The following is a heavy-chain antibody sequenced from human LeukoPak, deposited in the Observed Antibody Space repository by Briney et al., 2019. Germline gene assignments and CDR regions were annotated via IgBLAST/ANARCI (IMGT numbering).Heavy chain of an antibody. D-gene: IGHD6-13*01. CDR1: GFTFSSYS. CDR2: ISSSSSTI. V-gene: IGHV3-48*01. Sequence: PGGSLRLSCAASGFTFSSYSMNWVRQAPGKGLEWVSYISSSSSTIYYADSVKGRFTISRDNAKNSLYLQMNSLRAEDTAVYYCAASLRLAGSSWYYFDYWGQGTLVTVSS. J-gene: IGHJ4*02. CDR3: AASLRLAGSSWYYFDY.